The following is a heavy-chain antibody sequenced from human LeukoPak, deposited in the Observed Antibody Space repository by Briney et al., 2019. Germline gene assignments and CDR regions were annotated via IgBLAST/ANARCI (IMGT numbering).Heavy chain of an antibody. Sequence: GGSLRLSCAASGFTFSSYSMNWVRQAPGKGLEWVSSISSSSSYIYYADSVKGRFTISRDNAKNSLYLQMNSLRAEDTAVYYCAKFIAAPFYFDYWGQGTLVTVSS. CDR1: GFTFSSYS. CDR2: ISSSSSYI. CDR3: AKFIAAPFYFDY. J-gene: IGHJ4*02. D-gene: IGHD6-13*01. V-gene: IGHV3-21*01.